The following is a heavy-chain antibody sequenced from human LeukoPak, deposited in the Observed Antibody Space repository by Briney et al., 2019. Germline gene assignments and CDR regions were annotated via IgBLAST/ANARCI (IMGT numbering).Heavy chain of an antibody. CDR2: IYYSGST. CDR1: GGSISSGGYY. CDR3: ARAARGVVVAATFDY. V-gene: IGHV4-31*03. J-gene: IGHJ4*02. Sequence: SQTLSLTCTVSGGSISSGGYYWSWTRQHPGKGLEWIGYIYYSGSTYYNPSLKSRVTISVDTSKNQFSLKLSSVTAADTAVYYCARAARGVVVAATFDYWGQGTLVAVSS. D-gene: IGHD2-15*01.